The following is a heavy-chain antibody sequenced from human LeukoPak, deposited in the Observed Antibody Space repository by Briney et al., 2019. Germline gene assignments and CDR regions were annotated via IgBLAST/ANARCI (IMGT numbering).Heavy chain of an antibody. D-gene: IGHD2-2*01. CDR2: ISYDGSNE. Sequence: GGSLRLSCAASGFTLGSYGMQWARQAPGTGLEWVAFISYDGSNESFGDSVKGRFTISRDNSNNTLYLQMKSLRAEDTGVYYCARGNREDVYWAVPAVEFDYWGQGTLVTVPS. J-gene: IGHJ4*02. CDR3: ARGNREDVYWAVPAVEFDY. CDR1: GFTLGSYG. V-gene: IGHV3-33*05.